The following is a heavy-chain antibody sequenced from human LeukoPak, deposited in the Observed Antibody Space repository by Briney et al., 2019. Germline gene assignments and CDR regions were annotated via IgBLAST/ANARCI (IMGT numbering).Heavy chain of an antibody. D-gene: IGHD2-21*01. CDR3: ARYSSPYYFDS. J-gene: IGHJ4*02. V-gene: IGHV3-7*01. CDR2: IKQDGSRK. CDR1: GVTFSSSW. Sequence: GGSLRLSCAASGVTFSSSWMSWVRQAPGKGLEWVANIKQDGSRKLYVDSVQGRFTISRDNAKNSLYLQMNSLRAEDTAVYYCARYSSPYYFDSWGQGTLVTVAS.